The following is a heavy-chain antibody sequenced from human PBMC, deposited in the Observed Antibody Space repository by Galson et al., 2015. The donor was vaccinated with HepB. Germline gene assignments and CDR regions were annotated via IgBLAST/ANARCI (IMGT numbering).Heavy chain of an antibody. CDR1: GFTFSNAW. J-gene: IGHJ6*02. CDR3: TTVAARLYYFGVDF. V-gene: IGHV3-15*01. D-gene: IGHD5-12*01. CDR2: VKSKADGGAT. Sequence: SLRLSCAASGFTFSNAWMSWVRQAPGKGLEWVGRVKSKADGGATDYAAPVRGRFTISRDDSKNTVYLQMNSLKTEDTAVYYCTTVAARLYYFGVDFWGQGTTVTVSS.